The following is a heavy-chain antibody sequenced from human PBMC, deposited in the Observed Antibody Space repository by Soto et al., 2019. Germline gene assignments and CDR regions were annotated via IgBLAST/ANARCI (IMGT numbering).Heavy chain of an antibody. CDR1: GGSISNNNW. CDR2: IYHSGAT. J-gene: IGHJ6*02. V-gene: IGHV4-4*02. D-gene: IGHD2-2*02. CDR3: ARFVRSCSGTTCYTRADV. Sequence: SETLSLTCVVSGGSISNNNWWTWVRQPPGKGLEWIAEIYHSGATNYNPSLRSRVTLSVDKSNNQVSLRLNSVTAADTAVYHCARFVRSCSGTTCYTRADVWGQGTTVTVSS.